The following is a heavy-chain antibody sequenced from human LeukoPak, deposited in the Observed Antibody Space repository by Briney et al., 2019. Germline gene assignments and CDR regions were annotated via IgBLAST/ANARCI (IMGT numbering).Heavy chain of an antibody. D-gene: IGHD6-19*01. Sequence: GESLKISCAASGFTFSNHWMHWVRQAPGKGLVWVARISGDGRSTSYADSVKGRFTISRDNTKNTLYLQMNSMRAEDTAVYYCARRVRSTGWYIFDFWGQGTLVTVSS. J-gene: IGHJ4*02. CDR2: ISGDGRST. V-gene: IGHV3-74*01. CDR1: GFTFSNHW. CDR3: ARRVRSTGWYIFDF.